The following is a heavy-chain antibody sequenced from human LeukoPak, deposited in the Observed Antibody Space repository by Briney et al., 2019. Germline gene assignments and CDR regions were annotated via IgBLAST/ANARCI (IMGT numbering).Heavy chain of an antibody. CDR3: ARGSVRWRPVGGEREGYFQH. J-gene: IGHJ1*01. CDR2: ISSSGSTI. D-gene: IGHD4-23*01. CDR1: EFIFSGYW. V-gene: IGHV3-48*04. Sequence: PGGSLRLSCAASEFIFSGYWMNWVRQAPGKGLEWVSYISSSGSTIYYADSVKGRFTISRDNAKNSLYLQMNSLRAEDTAVYYCARGSVRWRPVGGEREGYFQHWGQGTLVTVSS.